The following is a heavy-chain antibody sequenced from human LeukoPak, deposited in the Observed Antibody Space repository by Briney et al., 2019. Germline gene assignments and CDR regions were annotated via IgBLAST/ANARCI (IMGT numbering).Heavy chain of an antibody. J-gene: IGHJ4*02. D-gene: IGHD3-3*02. CDR1: GFTFSSFG. V-gene: IGHV3-30*02. CDR2: IRYDGASQ. Sequence: GGSLRLSCVASGFTFSSFGMHWVRQAPGKGLEWVAFIRYDGASQYYADSVKGRFTISRDNSRNILYLEMNSLGAEDTAVYYCAKISSHWGQGTLVTVSS. CDR3: AKISSH.